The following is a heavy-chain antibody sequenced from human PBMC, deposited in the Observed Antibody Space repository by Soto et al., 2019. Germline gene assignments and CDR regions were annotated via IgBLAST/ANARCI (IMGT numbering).Heavy chain of an antibody. CDR3: ARDGAYFDS. CDR2: VYHTGRT. J-gene: IGHJ4*03. Sequence: SETLSLTCTVSGGSVKSGSYSWSWVREPPGKGLEWIGYVYHTGRTSYNPSLKSRVSISMDTSKNQFSLNLDSVTAADTAVYFWARDGAYFDSRVHGTPVTVSP. V-gene: IGHV4-61*01. CDR1: GGSVKSGSYS. D-gene: IGHD4-17*01.